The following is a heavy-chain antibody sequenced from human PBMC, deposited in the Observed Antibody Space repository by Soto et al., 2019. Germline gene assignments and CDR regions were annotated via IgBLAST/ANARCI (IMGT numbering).Heavy chain of an antibody. CDR1: GFTFDDYA. D-gene: IGHD6-19*01. Sequence: SLKISCAASGFTFDDYAMHWVRQAPGKGLEWVSGISWNSGSIGYADSVKGRFTISRDNAKNSLYLQMNSLRAEDTALYYCAKDQNSSGWYDAFDIWGQGTMVTVSS. V-gene: IGHV3-9*01. CDR2: ISWNSGSI. CDR3: AKDQNSSGWYDAFDI. J-gene: IGHJ3*02.